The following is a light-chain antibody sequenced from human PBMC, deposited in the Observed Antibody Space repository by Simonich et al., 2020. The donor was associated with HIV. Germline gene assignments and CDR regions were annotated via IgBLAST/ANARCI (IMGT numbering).Light chain of an antibody. J-gene: IGLJ3*02. CDR2: DLS. V-gene: IGLV2-14*03. CDR3: SSYKSSSTWV. Sequence: QSALTQPASVSGSPGQSITISCTGTSSDVGGYNYVSWYQQHPGKAPKLMIYDLSNRPSGVSNRFSGSQSGNTASLTISGLQAEDEADYYCSSYKSSSTWVFGGGTKLTVL. CDR1: SSDVGGYNY.